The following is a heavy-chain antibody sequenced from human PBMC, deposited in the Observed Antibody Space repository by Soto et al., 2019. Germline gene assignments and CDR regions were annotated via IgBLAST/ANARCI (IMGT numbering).Heavy chain of an antibody. V-gene: IGHV1-69*12. J-gene: IGHJ6*02. CDR1: GGTFSSYA. CDR3: ASQLTGDYYYYGMDV. Sequence: QVQLVQSGAEMKKPGSSVKVSCKASGGTFSSYAISWVRQAPGQGLEWMGGIIPIFGTADYAQKFQGRVTITADEATSTAYMELSSLRSEDTAVYYCASQLTGDYYYYGMDVWGQGTTVTVSS. D-gene: IGHD7-27*01. CDR2: IIPIFGTA.